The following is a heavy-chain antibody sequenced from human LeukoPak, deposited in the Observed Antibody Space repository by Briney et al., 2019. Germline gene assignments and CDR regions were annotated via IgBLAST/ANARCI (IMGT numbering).Heavy chain of an antibody. J-gene: IGHJ4*02. CDR3: ARGVGMNYYDSSGSRRFDY. V-gene: IGHV4-59*12. D-gene: IGHD3-22*01. CDR1: GGSISSYY. Sequence: SETLSLTCTVSGGSISSYYWSWIRQPPGKGLEWIGYIYYSGSTNYNPSLKSRVTISVDTSKNQFSLKLSSVTAADTAVYYCARGVGMNYYDSSGSRRFDYWGQGTLVTVSS. CDR2: IYYSGST.